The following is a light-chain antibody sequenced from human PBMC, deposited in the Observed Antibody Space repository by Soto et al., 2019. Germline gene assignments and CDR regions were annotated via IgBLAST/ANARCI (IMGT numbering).Light chain of an antibody. Sequence: QSVLTQPPSASGTPGQRVTISCSGSSSNIGSNPVNWYQQVPGTAPKLLIYSSNQRPSGVPDRFSGSKSGTSASLAISGLQSEDEADYYCAAWDDSLNGLVFGGGTKVTVL. CDR3: AAWDDSLNGLV. J-gene: IGLJ3*02. V-gene: IGLV1-44*01. CDR1: SSNIGSNP. CDR2: SSN.